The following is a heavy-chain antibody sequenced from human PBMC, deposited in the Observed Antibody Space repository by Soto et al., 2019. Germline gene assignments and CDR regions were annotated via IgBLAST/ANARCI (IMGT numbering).Heavy chain of an antibody. CDR3: AKDPPQPGTTFDY. CDR2: INNSGGST. CDR1: GFTFGSYA. D-gene: IGHD1-1*01. V-gene: IGHV3-23*01. Sequence: EVPLLESWGGLVQPAGSLRLSCAASGFTFGSYAMSWVRQAPGKGLEWVSTINNSGGSTYYPDSVKGRFTISRDNSKNTLYLQMNSLRAYDTAVYYCAKDPPQPGTTFDYWGQGTLVTVSS. J-gene: IGHJ4*02.